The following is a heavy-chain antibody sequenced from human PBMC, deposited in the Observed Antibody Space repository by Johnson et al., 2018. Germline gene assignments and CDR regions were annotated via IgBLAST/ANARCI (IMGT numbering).Heavy chain of an antibody. D-gene: IGHD3-10*01. V-gene: IGHV3-23*04. CDR3: ANLYLGSGRLHDAFDI. J-gene: IGHJ3*02. CDR2: ISGSGGST. CDR1: GFTFSSYG. Sequence: VQLVESGGGVVQPGRSLRLSCAASGFTFSSYGMHWVRQAPGTGLEWVSAISGSGGSTYYADSVKGRFTISRDNSKNTLYLQMNSLRAEDPAVYYWANLYLGSGRLHDAFDIWGQGTMVTVSS.